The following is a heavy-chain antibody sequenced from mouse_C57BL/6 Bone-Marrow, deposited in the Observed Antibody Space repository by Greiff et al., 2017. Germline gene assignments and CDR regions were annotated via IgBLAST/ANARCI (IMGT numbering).Heavy chain of an antibody. V-gene: IGHV1-55*01. CDR1: GYTFTSYW. CDR2: IYPGSGST. CDR3: ARGYYWFAY. J-gene: IGHJ3*01. Sequence: QVQLQQPGAELVKPGASVKMSCKASGYTFTSYWITWVKQRPGQGLEWIGDIYPGSGSTNYNEKFKSKATLTVDKSSSTAYMQLSSLTSEDSAVYYCARGYYWFAYWGQGTLVTVSA. D-gene: IGHD2-3*01.